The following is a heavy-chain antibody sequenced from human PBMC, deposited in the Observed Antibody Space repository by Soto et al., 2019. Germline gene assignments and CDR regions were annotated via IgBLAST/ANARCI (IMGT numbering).Heavy chain of an antibody. V-gene: IGHV3-23*01. Sequence: GGSLRLSCAASGFTFSSYAMSWVRQAPGKGLEWVSAISGSGGSTYYADSVKGRFTISRDNSKNTLYLQMNSLRAKDTAVYYCAKANSGWQEYFQHWGQGTLVTVSS. CDR3: AKANSGWQEYFQH. CDR2: ISGSGGST. CDR1: GFTFSSYA. D-gene: IGHD6-19*01. J-gene: IGHJ1*01.